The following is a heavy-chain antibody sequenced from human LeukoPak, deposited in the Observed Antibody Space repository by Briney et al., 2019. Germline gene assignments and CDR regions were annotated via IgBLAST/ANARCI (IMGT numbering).Heavy chain of an antibody. CDR3: ARVVVLDYYYMDV. CDR1: GGSISSYY. V-gene: IGHV4-59*01. D-gene: IGHD2-15*01. CDR2: IYYSGST. Sequence: WQTLSLTFTVAGGSISSYYGSWIRQPPGKGREWIGDIYYSGSTNYNRSLKSRVTISVDTSKNQFSLKLSSVTAADTAVYYCARVVVLDYYYMDVWGKGTTVPVS. J-gene: IGHJ6*03.